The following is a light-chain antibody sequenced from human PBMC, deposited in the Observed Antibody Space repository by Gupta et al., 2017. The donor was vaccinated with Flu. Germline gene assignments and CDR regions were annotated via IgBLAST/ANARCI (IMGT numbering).Light chain of an antibody. CDR3: QQYNSYWT. CDR1: QSISSW. CDR2: KAS. V-gene: IGKV1-5*03. Sequence: VGDRVTITCRASQSISSWLAWYQQKPGKAPKLLIYKASSLESGVPSRFSGSGSGTEFTLTISSLQPDDFATYYCQQYNSYWTFGQGTKVEI. J-gene: IGKJ1*01.